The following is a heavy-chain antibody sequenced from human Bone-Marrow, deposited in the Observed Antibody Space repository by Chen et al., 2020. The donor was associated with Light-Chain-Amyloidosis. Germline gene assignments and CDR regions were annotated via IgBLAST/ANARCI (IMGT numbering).Heavy chain of an antibody. CDR3: ARSPDSTVAPHYYGRDL. V-gene: IGHV3-21*01. CDR1: GFPFSLYG. J-gene: IGHJ6*02. Sequence: EVPLVESGGGLVKPGGSLRLSSAASGFPFSLYGMHWVRQAPLKGLEWVSSIDGGGTSKNYADSVRGRLASAGENARSSRYLQMTSRRAEDTSVYYCARSPDSTVAPHYYGRDLWGQWITGTVSS. CDR2: IDGGGTSK. D-gene: IGHD6-13*01.